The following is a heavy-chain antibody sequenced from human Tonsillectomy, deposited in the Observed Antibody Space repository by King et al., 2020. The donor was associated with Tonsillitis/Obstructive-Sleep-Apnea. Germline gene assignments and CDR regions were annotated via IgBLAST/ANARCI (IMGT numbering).Heavy chain of an antibody. CDR2: ISSSSSYT. Sequence: VQLVESGGGLVKPGGSLRLSCAASGFTFSDYYMSWIRQAPGKGLEWVSYISSSSSYTNYADSVKGRFTISRDNAKNSLYLQMNSLRAEDTAVYYCARVSAIQYYFDYWGQGTLVTVS. J-gene: IGHJ4*02. CDR3: ARVSAIQYYFDY. V-gene: IGHV3-11*05. CDR1: GFTFSDYY. D-gene: IGHD2-2*01.